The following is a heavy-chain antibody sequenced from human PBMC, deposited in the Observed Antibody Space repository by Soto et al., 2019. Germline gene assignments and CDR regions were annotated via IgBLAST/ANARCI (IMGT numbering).Heavy chain of an antibody. CDR1: GFTFSSYS. CDR2: ISSGGEYT. Sequence: EVQLVESGGGLVKPGGSLRLSCVVSGFTFSSYSMNWVRQAPGKGLEWVSSISSGGEYTYYADSVKGRFTISRDNAKYSVYLQMNSLTAEDTALYYCARDFKESQYYYYCMDVWGKGTTVTVSS. D-gene: IGHD3-10*01. CDR3: ARDFKESQYYYYCMDV. J-gene: IGHJ6*03. V-gene: IGHV3-21*06.